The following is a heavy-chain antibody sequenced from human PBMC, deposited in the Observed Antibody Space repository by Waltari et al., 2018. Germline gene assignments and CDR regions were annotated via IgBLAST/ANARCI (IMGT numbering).Heavy chain of an antibody. CDR3: AREAGDGYLVDY. CDR2: IYHSGST. J-gene: IGHJ4*02. D-gene: IGHD5-12*01. Sequence: QVQLQESGPGRVRPSETLSLTCTVSGYSINSVYYWGWTRQPPGKGLEWIGSIYHSGSTYYNPSLKSRVTISVDMSKNQFSLKLNSVTAADTAVYYCAREAGDGYLVDYWGQGSLVTVSS. CDR1: GYSINSVYY. V-gene: IGHV4-38-2*02.